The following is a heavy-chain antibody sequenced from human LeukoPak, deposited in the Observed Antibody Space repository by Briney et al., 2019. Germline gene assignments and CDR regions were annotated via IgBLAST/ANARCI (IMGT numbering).Heavy chain of an antibody. CDR2: IYYSGST. Sequence: PSETLSLTCTVSGGSISSGGYYWSWIRQPPGKGLEWIGYIYYSGSTNYNPSLKSRVTISVDTSKNQFSLKLSSVTAADTAVYYCARDGAGTVEYFQHWGQGTLVTVSS. CDR3: ARDGAGTVEYFQH. J-gene: IGHJ1*01. V-gene: IGHV4-61*08. CDR1: GGSISSGGYY. D-gene: IGHD6-19*01.